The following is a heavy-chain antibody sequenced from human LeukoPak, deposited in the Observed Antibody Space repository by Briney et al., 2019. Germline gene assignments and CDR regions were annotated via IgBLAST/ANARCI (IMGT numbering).Heavy chain of an antibody. Sequence: ASVKVSCKASGYTFTSYDINWVRQATGQGLEWMGWMNPNSGNTGYAQKFQGRVTMTRNTSISTAYMELGSLRSEDTAVYYYVRLFGYYDSSGYTEDYGMDVWGQGTTVTVSS. J-gene: IGHJ6*02. CDR3: VRLFGYYDSSGYTEDYGMDV. D-gene: IGHD3-22*01. CDR1: GYTFTSYD. CDR2: MNPNSGNT. V-gene: IGHV1-8*01.